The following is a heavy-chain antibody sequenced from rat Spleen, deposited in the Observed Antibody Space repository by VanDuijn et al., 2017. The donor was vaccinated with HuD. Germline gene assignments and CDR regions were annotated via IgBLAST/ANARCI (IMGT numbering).Heavy chain of an antibody. CDR3: ARGSSGTGY. V-gene: IGHV5-29*01. CDR2: ISYDGCST. CDR1: GFTFSNYG. Sequence: EVQLVESGGGLVQPGRSLKLSCAASGFTFSNYGMAWVRQAPTKGLEWVATISYDGCSTYYRDSVKRRFTISRDNAKSTLYLQMDSRRSEDTATYYGARGSSGTGYWGQGVMVTVSS. D-gene: IGHD1-1*01. J-gene: IGHJ2*01.